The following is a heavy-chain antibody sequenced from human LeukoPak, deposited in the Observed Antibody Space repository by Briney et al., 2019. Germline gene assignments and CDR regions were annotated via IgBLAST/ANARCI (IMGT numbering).Heavy chain of an antibody. D-gene: IGHD6-6*01. V-gene: IGHV1-46*01. CDR1: GSTFTRYY. J-gene: IGHJ4*02. Sequence: ASVKVSCKASGSTFTRYYIHWVRQAPGQGLDWMGMINPSGGSTSYAQKFQGRVTMTRDTSTSTVYMELSSLRSEDTAVYYCARDYGSGEYSSSSYDYWGQGTLVTVSS. CDR3: ARDYGSGEYSSSSYDY. CDR2: INPSGGST.